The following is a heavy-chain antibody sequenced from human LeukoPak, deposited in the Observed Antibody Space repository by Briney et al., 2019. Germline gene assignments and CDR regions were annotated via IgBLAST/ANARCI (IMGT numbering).Heavy chain of an antibody. V-gene: IGHV1-69*05. D-gene: IGHD1-20*01. Sequence: SVKVSCKASGGTFSSYAISWVRQASGQGLEWMGGIIPIFGTANYAQKFQGRVTITTDESTSTAYMELSSLRSEDTAVYYCARGSVITGTSYYYYYMDVWGKGTTVTVSS. CDR3: ARGSVITGTSYYYYYMDV. J-gene: IGHJ6*03. CDR1: GGTFSSYA. CDR2: IIPIFGTA.